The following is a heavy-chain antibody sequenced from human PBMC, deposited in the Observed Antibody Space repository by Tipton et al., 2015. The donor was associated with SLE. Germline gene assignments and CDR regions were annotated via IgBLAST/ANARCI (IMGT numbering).Heavy chain of an antibody. D-gene: IGHD3-22*01. V-gene: IGHV4-34*01. CDR3: ARGSLGYYDSSGYDY. CDR1: GGSFSGYY. Sequence: TLSLTCAVYGGSFSGYYWSWIRQPPGKGLEWIGEINHSGSTNYNPSLKSRVTISVDTSKNHFSLKLSSVTAADTAVYYCARGSLGYYDSSGYDYWGQGTLVTVSS. J-gene: IGHJ4*02. CDR2: INHSGST.